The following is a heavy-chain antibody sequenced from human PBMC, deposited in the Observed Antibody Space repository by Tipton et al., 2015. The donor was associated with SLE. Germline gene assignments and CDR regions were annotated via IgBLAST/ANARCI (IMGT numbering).Heavy chain of an antibody. Sequence: TLSLTCTVSGGSISSSSYYWGWIRQSPGKGLEWIGFTFSSAITYYNPSLRSRSTLSIDTSKNQFSLHLTSVTAADTAVYYCARPPSYISPSEVLVDSWGQGMLVTVSS. CDR2: TFSSAIT. D-gene: IGHD6-6*01. J-gene: IGHJ4*02. V-gene: IGHV4-39*07. CDR3: ARPPSYISPSEVLVDS. CDR1: GGSISSSSYY.